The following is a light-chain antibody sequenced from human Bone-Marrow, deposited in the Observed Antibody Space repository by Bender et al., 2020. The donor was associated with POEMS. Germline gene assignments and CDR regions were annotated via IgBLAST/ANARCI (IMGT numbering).Light chain of an antibody. CDR3: QAWDGSTSYVV. CDR1: QLGNKY. CDR2: QDN. V-gene: IGLV3-1*01. Sequence: SYELTQPPSVSVSPGQTATITCSGDQLGNKYPCWYQQKPGQSPVLVIYQDNKRPSGIPERFSGSSSGNAATLTISGTQAMDEADYYCQAWDGSTSYVVFGGGTKLTVL. J-gene: IGLJ2*01.